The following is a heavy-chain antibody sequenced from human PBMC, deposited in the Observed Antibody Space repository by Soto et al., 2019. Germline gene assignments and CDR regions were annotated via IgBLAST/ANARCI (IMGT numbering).Heavy chain of an antibody. V-gene: IGHV3-30-3*01. D-gene: IGHD3-22*01. CDR3: ARMVHMIVVVTLFDY. CDR2: ISYDGSNK. CDR1: GFTFGRYA. J-gene: IGHJ4*02. Sequence: PGGSLRLSCAAYGFTFGRYAMHWVRQAPGKGLEWVAVISYDGSNKYYADSVKGRFTISRDNSKNTLYLQMNSLRAEDTAVYYCARMVHMIVVVTLFDYWGQGT.